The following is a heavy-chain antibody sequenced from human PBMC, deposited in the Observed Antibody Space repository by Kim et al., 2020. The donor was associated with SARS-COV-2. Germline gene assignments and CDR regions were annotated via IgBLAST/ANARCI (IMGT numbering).Heavy chain of an antibody. Sequence: TYYNPSLKSRVTISVDTSKNQFSLKLSSVTAADTAVYYCARVHWNYFDYWGQGTLVTVSS. J-gene: IGHJ4*02. CDR2: T. CDR3: ARVHWNYFDY. V-gene: IGHV4-31*02. D-gene: IGHD1-1*01.